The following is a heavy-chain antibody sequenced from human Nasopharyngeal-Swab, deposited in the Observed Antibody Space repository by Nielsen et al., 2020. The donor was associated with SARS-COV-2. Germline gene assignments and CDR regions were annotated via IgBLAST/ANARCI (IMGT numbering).Heavy chain of an antibody. CDR1: GFTFSSYG. Sequence: SCAASGFTFSSYGMHWVRQAPGKGLEWVAVIWYDGSNKYYADSVKGRFTISRDNSKNTLYLQMNSLRAEDTAVYYCARSMVRGVKGPFDPWGQGTLVTSPQ. J-gene: IGHJ5*02. CDR3: ARSMVRGVKGPFDP. V-gene: IGHV3-33*01. D-gene: IGHD3-10*01. CDR2: IWYDGSNK.